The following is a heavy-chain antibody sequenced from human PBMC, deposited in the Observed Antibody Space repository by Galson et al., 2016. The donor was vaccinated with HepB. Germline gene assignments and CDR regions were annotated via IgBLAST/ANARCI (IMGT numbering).Heavy chain of an antibody. CDR1: GYTFINYG. D-gene: IGHD7-27*01. V-gene: IGHV1-18*01. CDR3: AREGGTGDLYFDY. J-gene: IGHJ4*02. CDR2: ISAYNGNT. Sequence: SVMVSCKASGYTFINYGITWMRQAPGQGLEWMGWISAYNGNTNYAQKYQGRVTMTRDTSTGTVYMELRSLRSDDTAVYYCAREGGTGDLYFDYWGQGTLVTVSS.